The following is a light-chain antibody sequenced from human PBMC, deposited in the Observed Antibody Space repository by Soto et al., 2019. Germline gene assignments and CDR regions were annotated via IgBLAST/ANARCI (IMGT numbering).Light chain of an antibody. CDR1: QAISSY. CDR2: AAS. CDR3: QQLNTHPPWT. Sequence: IQLTQSPSSLSASVGERVSISCRASQAISSYLAWYQQRPGKAPNLLIYAASALQSGVPSRFSGSGSGTNFTPTISSLQPKDFATYYCQQLNTHPPWTFGPGTKVDIK. V-gene: IGKV1-9*01. J-gene: IGKJ3*01.